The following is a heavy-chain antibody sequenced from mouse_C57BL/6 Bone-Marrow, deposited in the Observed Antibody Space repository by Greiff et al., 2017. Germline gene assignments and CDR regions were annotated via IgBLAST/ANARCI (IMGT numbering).Heavy chain of an antibody. Sequence: LAQSGGGLVKPGGSLKLSCAASGFTFSSYAMSWVRQTPEKRLEWVATISDGGSYTYYPDNVKGRFTISRDNAKNNLYLQMSHLKSEDTAMYYCARDDSFDYWGQGTTLTVSS. V-gene: IGHV5-4*01. CDR1: GFTFSSYA. J-gene: IGHJ2*01. D-gene: IGHD2-12*01. CDR3: ARDDSFDY. CDR2: ISDGGSYT.